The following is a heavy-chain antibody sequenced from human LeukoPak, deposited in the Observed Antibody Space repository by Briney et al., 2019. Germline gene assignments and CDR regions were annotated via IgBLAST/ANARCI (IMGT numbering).Heavy chain of an antibody. CDR2: IRYDGSNK. CDR1: GFTFSSYG. CDR3: ATDRGYYTSGSYYLDY. Sequence: LGGSLRLSCAASGFTFSSYGMHWVRQAPGKGLEWVAFIRYDGSNKYYGDSVKGRFTISRDNSKNTLYLQMNSLRAEDTAVYYCATDRGYYTSGSYYLDYWGQGTLVTVSS. V-gene: IGHV3-30*02. D-gene: IGHD3-10*01. J-gene: IGHJ4*02.